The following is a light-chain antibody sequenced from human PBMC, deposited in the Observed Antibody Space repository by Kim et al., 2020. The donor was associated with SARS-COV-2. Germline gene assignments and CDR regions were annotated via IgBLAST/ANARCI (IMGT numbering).Light chain of an antibody. CDR1: QSISSY. Sequence: ASVGDRFTITCRASQSISSYLNWYQQKPGKAPKLLIYAASSLQSGVPSRFSGSGSGTDFTLTISSLQPEDFATYYGQQSYSTHPFTFGPGTKLEI. CDR3: QQSYSTHPFT. CDR2: AAS. J-gene: IGKJ3*01. V-gene: IGKV1-39*01.